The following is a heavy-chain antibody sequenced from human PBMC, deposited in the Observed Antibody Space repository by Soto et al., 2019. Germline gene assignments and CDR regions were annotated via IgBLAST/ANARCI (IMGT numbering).Heavy chain of an antibody. J-gene: IGHJ6*02. D-gene: IGHD4-4*01. CDR3: ARLSDYSKFWYYYYGMDV. V-gene: IGHV5-51*01. CDR1: GYSFTSYW. Sequence: PGESLKISCKGSGYSFTSYWIGWVRQMPGKGLEWMGIIYPDDSDTRYSPSFQGQVTISADKSISTVYLQWSSLKASDTAMYYCARLSDYSKFWYYYYGMDVWGQGTTVTVSS. CDR2: IYPDDSDT.